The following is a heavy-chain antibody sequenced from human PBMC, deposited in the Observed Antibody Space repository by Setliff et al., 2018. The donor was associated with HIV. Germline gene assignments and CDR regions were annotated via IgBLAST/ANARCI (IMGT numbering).Heavy chain of an antibody. J-gene: IGHJ4*02. Sequence: GASVKVSCKASGYTFSDYGISWVRQAPGQGLEWMGWISAHNGRINYAQKFQGRVTMTTDRSTSTAYMELRSLRSDDTAVHYCARDVGRDGYCFDHWGQGTLVTVSS. CDR1: GYTFSDYG. CDR2: ISAHNGRI. D-gene: IGHD5-12*01. V-gene: IGHV1-18*01. CDR3: ARDVGRDGYCFDH.